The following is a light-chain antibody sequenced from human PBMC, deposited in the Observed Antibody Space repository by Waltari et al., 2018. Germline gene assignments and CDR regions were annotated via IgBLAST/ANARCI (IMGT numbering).Light chain of an antibody. V-gene: IGKV1-39*01. J-gene: IGKJ3*01. CDR1: QSISSY. CDR3: QQRYSTPVT. Sequence: IRLTQYPSSLSPSVLDRVTITCRASQSISSYLNWYQQKPGKAPKLLIYAASSLQSGVPSRFSGSGSGTDFTLTISSLQPEDFATYYCQQRYSTPVTFGPGTKLDIK. CDR2: AAS.